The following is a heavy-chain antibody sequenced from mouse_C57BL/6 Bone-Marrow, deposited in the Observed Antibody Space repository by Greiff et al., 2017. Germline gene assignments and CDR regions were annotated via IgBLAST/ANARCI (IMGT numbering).Heavy chain of an antibody. CDR1: GYTFTSYW. J-gene: IGHJ1*03. V-gene: IGHV1-69*01. CDR3: ARRSNWDVGYFDV. CDR2: IDPSDSYT. Sequence: QVQLQQSGAELVMPGASVKLSCKASGYTFTSYWMHWVKQRPGQGLEWIGEIDPSDSYTNYNQKFKGKSTLTVDKSSSTAYMQLSSLTSEDSAVYYCARRSNWDVGYFDVWGTGTTVTVSS. D-gene: IGHD4-1*01.